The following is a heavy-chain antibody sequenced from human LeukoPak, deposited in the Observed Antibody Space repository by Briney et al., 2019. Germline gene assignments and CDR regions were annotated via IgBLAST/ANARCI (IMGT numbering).Heavy chain of an antibody. CDR3: ATGVAAAGTAAFDY. J-gene: IGHJ4*02. V-gene: IGHV1-24*01. Sequence: ASVKVSCKVSGYTLTELSMHWVRQAPGKGLEWMGGFDPEDGETIYAQKFQGRVTMTEDTSTDTAYMELSSLRSEDTAVYYCATGVAAAGTAAFDYWGQGTLVTVSS. CDR1: GYTLTELS. CDR2: FDPEDGET. D-gene: IGHD6-13*01.